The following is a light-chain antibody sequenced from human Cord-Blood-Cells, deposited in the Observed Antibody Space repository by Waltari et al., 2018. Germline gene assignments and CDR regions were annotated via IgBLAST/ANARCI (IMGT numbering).Light chain of an antibody. CDR1: QSLLHSNGYNY. J-gene: IGKJ5*01. CDR3: MQALQTPIT. CDR2: LGS. V-gene: IGKV2-28*01. Sequence: LSLPVTPGEPASISCRSSQSLLHSNGYNYLDWYLQKPGQSPQLLIYLGSNRASGVPDRFSGSGSGTDFTLKISRVEAEDVGVYYCMQALQTPITFGQGTRLEIK.